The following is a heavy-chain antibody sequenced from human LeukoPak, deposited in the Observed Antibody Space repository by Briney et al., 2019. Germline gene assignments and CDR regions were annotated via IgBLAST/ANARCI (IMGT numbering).Heavy chain of an antibody. J-gene: IGHJ6*03. CDR2: MNPNSSNT. V-gene: IGHV1-8*01. CDR3: ARAPSYSSSLSCPYYMDV. Sequence: ASVKVSCKASGYTFTSYDINWVRQATGQGLEWMGWMNPNSSNTGYAQKFQGRVTMTRDNSNSTAYMELSSLRSEDTAVYYCARAPSYSSSLSCPYYMDVWGKGTTVTISS. D-gene: IGHD2-2*01. CDR1: GYTFTSYD.